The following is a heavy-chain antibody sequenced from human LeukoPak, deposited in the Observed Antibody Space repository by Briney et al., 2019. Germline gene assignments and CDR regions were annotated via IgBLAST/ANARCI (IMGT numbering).Heavy chain of an antibody. D-gene: IGHD3-3*01. CDR1: GFTFSSYS. CDR3: ASSVYDFWSGYPRDAFDI. CDR2: ISSSSSHI. V-gene: IGHV3-21*01. Sequence: GGSLRLSCAASGFTFSSYSMNWVRQAPGKGLEWVSSISSSSSHIYYADSVKGRFTISRDNAKNSLYLQMNSLRAEDTAVYYCASSVYDFWSGYPRDAFDIWGQGTMVTVSS. J-gene: IGHJ3*02.